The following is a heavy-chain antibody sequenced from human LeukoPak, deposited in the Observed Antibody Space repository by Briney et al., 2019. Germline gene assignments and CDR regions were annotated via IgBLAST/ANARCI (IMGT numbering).Heavy chain of an antibody. Sequence: GGSLRLSWTGAGFTFSNYVIRWVRQAAGNILEWVSGISDSGDDTEYADSVKGRFTISRDNSKNTLFLQLNILRAEDTPVYYCVKVGGGGGWYWSPWGQGTLVTVSS. J-gene: IGHJ5*02. CDR2: ISDSGDDT. CDR3: VKVGGGGGWYWSP. V-gene: IGHV3-23*01. D-gene: IGHD6-19*01. CDR1: GFTFSNYV.